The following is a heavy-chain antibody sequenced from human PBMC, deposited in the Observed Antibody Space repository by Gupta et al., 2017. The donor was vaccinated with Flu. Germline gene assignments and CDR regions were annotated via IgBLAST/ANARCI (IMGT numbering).Heavy chain of an antibody. CDR3: ARDNELGDAFDI. J-gene: IGHJ3*02. CDR2: ISRSSGYI. Sequence: TFSTYSMNWVRQAPGKGLEWVSSISRSSGYIYYADSVKGRFTISRDNAKNSPYLQMNSLRAEDTAVYYCARDNELGDAFDIWGQGTMVTVSS. V-gene: IGHV3-21*01. CDR1: TFSTYS. D-gene: IGHD3-10*01.